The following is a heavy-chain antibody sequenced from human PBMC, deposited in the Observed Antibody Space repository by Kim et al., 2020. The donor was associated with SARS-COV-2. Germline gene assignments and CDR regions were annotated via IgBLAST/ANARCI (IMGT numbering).Heavy chain of an antibody. CDR3: AREGGMDD. CDR2: IKEDGSEK. J-gene: IGHJ6*02. Sequence: GGSLRLSCAASGFTFSSSWMSWVRQAPGKGLEWVANIKEDGSEKYYVDSVKGRLTISRDDAKNSLYLQMNSLRAGDTAVYYCAREGGMDDWGQGTTVTVSS. CDR1: GFTFSSSW. V-gene: IGHV3-7*04.